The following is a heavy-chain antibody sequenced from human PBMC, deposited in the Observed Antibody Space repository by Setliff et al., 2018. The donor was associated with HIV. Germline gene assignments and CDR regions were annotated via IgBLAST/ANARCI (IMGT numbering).Heavy chain of an antibody. CDR1: GYTFSRYA. V-gene: IGHV1-3*01. D-gene: IGHD1-1*01. Sequence: GASVKVSCKASGYTFSRYAMHWVRQAPGQRLEWMGWINAGNGNTKYSQKFQGRVSIARDTSASTAYMELSSLRSEDTAVYYCARRARESTALHSDWNDVLFFDYWGQGTLVTVSS. CDR2: INAGNGNT. J-gene: IGHJ4*02. CDR3: ARRARESTALHSDWNDVLFFDY.